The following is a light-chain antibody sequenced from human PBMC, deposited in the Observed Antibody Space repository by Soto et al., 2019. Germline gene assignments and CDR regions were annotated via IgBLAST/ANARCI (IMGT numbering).Light chain of an antibody. CDR3: SSFATTDTPMV. CDR2: DVS. V-gene: IGLV2-14*03. Sequence: QSVLTQPASVSGSPGQSITISCTGTSSDVGGYNHVSWYQQHPGEAPKLMIYDVSSRPPGVSNRFSGSKAADTASLTISGLQAEDEADYYCSSFATTDTPMVFGGGTKLTVL. J-gene: IGLJ2*01. CDR1: SSDVGGYNH.